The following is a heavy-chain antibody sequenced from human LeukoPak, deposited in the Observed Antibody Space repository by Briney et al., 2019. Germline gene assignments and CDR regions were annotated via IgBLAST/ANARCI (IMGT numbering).Heavy chain of an antibody. CDR2: IKKDGSEK. D-gene: IGHD4-17*01. CDR1: GFTFSRYG. J-gene: IGHJ3*01. Sequence: GGSLRLSCAAAGFTFSRYGMSWVRQAPGKGLEWVANIKKDGSEKYYVDSVKGRFTISRDNAKKSLYLQMNSLGAEDTAVYYCARDGDYGDYPDWGQGTMVTVSS. CDR3: ARDGDYGDYPD. V-gene: IGHV3-7*01.